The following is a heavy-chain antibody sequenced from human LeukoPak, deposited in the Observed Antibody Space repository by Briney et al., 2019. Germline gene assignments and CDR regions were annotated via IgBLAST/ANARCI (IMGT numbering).Heavy chain of an antibody. Sequence: ASVKVSCKASGYTFTGYYMHWVRQAPGQGLEWMGWINPNSGGTNYAQKLQGRVTMTRDTSISPAYMELSRLRSDDTAVYYCAKGGDQLLGYLGYWGQGTLVTVSS. CDR2: INPNSGGT. CDR1: GYTFTGYY. J-gene: IGHJ4*02. CDR3: AKGGDQLLGYLGY. V-gene: IGHV1-2*02. D-gene: IGHD2-2*01.